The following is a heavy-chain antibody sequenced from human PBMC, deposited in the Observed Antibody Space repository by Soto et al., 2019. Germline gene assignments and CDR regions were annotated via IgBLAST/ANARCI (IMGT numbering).Heavy chain of an antibody. D-gene: IGHD6-25*01. V-gene: IGHV3-9*01. CDR2: INWDGGSK. J-gene: IGHJ5*01. CDR1: GFIFNNNG. Sequence: SLRLSCLASGFIFNNNGMHWVRQAPGKGLEWVSGINWDGGSKDYADAVKGRFTISSDNAKNSLYLQVNSLRPEDTAVYYCAKDCSAYDLTGWFDSWGQGTLVTGSS. CDR3: AKDCSAYDLTGWFDS.